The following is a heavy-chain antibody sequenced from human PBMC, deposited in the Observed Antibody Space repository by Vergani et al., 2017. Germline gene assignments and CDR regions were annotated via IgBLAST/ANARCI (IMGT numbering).Heavy chain of an antibody. D-gene: IGHD3-9*01. CDR1: GFTFSNAW. Sequence: EVQLVESGGGLVKPGGSLRLSCAASGFTFSNAWMSWVRQAPGKGLEWVGRIKSKTDGGTTDYAAPVKGRFTISRDDSKNTLYLQMNSLRAEDTAVYYCARDERYFDRSHDAFDIWGQGTMVTVSS. J-gene: IGHJ3*02. CDR3: ARDERYFDRSHDAFDI. CDR2: IKSKTDGGTT. V-gene: IGHV3-15*01.